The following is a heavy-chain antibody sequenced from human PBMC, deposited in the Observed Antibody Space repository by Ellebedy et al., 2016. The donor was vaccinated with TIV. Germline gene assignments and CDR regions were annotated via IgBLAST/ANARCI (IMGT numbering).Heavy chain of an antibody. CDR1: GFTFSSFS. CDR2: ISGNGDNT. J-gene: IGHJ3*02. CDR3: VRSMARGGKPFDAFDI. Sequence: GESLKISCSASGFTFSSFSIHWVRQAPGKGMEYVSHISGNGDNTYYSDSVKGRFTVSRDNSKKTLDLQMHSLRDDDTALYYCVRSMARGGKPFDAFDIWGQGTLVTVSS. D-gene: IGHD3-10*01. V-gene: IGHV3-64D*06.